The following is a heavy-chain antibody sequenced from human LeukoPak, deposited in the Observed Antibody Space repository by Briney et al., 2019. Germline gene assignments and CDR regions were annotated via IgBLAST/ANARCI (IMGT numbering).Heavy chain of an antibody. CDR3: ARSIGGFDY. D-gene: IGHD3-10*01. V-gene: IGHV3-53*01. Sequence: GGSLRLSCAASGLTFSSYAMSWVRQAPGKGLEWVSVIYSGGSSHYADSVKGRFTISRDNSKNTLYLQMNSLRAEDTAVYYCARSIGGFDYWGQGTLVTVSS. CDR2: IYSGGSS. CDR1: GLTFSSYA. J-gene: IGHJ4*02.